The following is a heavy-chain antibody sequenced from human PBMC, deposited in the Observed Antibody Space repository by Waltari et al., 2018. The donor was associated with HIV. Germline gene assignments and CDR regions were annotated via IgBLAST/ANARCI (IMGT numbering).Heavy chain of an antibody. V-gene: IGHV3-30*01. Sequence: QVQLVESGGGVVQSGRSLRLSCAASGFNFSSYAMHWVRPAPGKGEGGGGVKLKVGSNKKSADLGEGRITIPRKKSKKPVFSEKKQARGGGRVCFYWGEETSLWGGAGGGGAFDIWGQGTMVTVSS. D-gene: IGHD3-16*01. CDR3: GEETSLWGGAGGGGAFDI. CDR1: GFNFSSYA. J-gene: IGHJ3*02. CDR2: KLKVGSNK.